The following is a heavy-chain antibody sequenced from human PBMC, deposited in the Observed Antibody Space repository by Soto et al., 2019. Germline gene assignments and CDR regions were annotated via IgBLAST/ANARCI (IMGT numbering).Heavy chain of an antibody. CDR3: AKIGLGRCSGAGCRERYFES. J-gene: IGHJ4*02. CDR1: GFTFSSYA. Sequence: PGGSLRLSCAASGFTFSSYAMSWVRQAPGKGPEWVSVISGSGSNTYYADSVKGRFAISRDNSKNTLNLQMNSLRAEDTAVYYCAKIGLGRCSGAGCRERYFESWGQGTLVTVSS. CDR2: ISGSGSNT. V-gene: IGHV3-23*01. D-gene: IGHD2-15*01.